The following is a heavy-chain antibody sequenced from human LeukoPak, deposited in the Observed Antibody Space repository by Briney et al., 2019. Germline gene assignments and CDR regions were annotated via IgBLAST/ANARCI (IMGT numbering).Heavy chain of an antibody. Sequence: GGSLRLSCAASGFTFSSYSMNWVRQAPGTGLEWAAFIRSDGSSEYYADFVKGRFTMSRDNSKNTLYLQMGSLRGEDMAVYHCARVGKTSSAYWGQGTLVTVSS. CDR2: IRSDGSSE. CDR3: ARVGKTSSAY. J-gene: IGHJ4*02. V-gene: IGHV3-30*02. CDR1: GFTFSSYS.